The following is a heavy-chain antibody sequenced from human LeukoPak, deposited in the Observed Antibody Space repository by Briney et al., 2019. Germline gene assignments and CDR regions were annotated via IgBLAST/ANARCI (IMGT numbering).Heavy chain of an antibody. CDR2: INPNSGGT. Sequence: ASVKVSCKASGYTFTGYYMHWVRQAPGQGLEWMGWINPNSGGTNYAQKFQGRVTMTRDTSISTAYMELSRLRSDDTAVYYCAREGGSYSWGGFGWFDPWGQGTLVTVSS. J-gene: IGHJ5*02. CDR3: AREGGSYSWGGFGWFDP. CDR1: GYTFTGYY. D-gene: IGHD1-26*01. V-gene: IGHV1-2*02.